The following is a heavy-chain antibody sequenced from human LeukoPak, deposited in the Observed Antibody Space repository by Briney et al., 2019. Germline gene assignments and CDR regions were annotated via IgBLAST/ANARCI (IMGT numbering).Heavy chain of an antibody. D-gene: IGHD5/OR15-5a*01. CDR1: GASMSSSTYY. V-gene: IGHV4-39*01. J-gene: IGHJ5*02. CDR2: IYYSGST. CDR3: ARQKVSSLSGGNWFDP. Sequence: SETLSLTCTVSGASMSSSTYYWGWIRQPPGKGLEWIGSIYYSGSTYYNPSLKSRVTISVDTSKNQFSLNLTSVTAADTAVFYCARQKVSSLSGGNWFDPWGQGTLVTVSS.